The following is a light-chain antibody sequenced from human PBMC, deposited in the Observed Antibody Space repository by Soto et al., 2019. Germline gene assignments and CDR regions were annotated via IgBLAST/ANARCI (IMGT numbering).Light chain of an antibody. V-gene: IGKV3-11*01. Sequence: EIVLTQSPATLSLSPGERATLSRRASQSVSSYLAWYQQKPGQAPRLLIYDASNRATGIPARFSGSGSGTDFTLTISSLELEDFAVYYCQQRSNWWTFGQGTKVEIK. J-gene: IGKJ1*01. CDR3: QQRSNWWT. CDR2: DAS. CDR1: QSVSSY.